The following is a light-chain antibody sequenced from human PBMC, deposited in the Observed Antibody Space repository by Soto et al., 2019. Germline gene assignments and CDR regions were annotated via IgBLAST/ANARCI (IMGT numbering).Light chain of an antibody. V-gene: IGKV3-11*01. CDR1: QSVSSY. J-gene: IGKJ5*01. CDR3: QQRSNWPPIT. CDR2: DAS. Sequence: ELVMTQSPATLSVSPGERTTLSCRASQSVSSYLAWYQQKPGQAPRLLIYDASNRATGIPARFSGSGSGTDFTLTISSLEPEDFAVYYCQQRSNWPPITFGGGTRLEI.